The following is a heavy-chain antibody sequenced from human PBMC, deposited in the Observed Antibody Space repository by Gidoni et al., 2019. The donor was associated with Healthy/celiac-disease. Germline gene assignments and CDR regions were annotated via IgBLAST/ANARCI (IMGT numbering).Heavy chain of an antibody. Sequence: EVQLVESGGGLVQPGGSLRLSCAASGFTFSSYSMNWVRQAPGKGLEWVSYISSSSSTLYYADSVKGRFTIARDNAKNSLYLQMNSLRDEDMAVYYCARVTTREYYYGMDVWGQGTTVTVSS. CDR2: ISSSSSTL. J-gene: IGHJ6*02. CDR1: GFTFSSYS. D-gene: IGHD4-17*01. V-gene: IGHV3-48*02. CDR3: ARVTTREYYYGMDV.